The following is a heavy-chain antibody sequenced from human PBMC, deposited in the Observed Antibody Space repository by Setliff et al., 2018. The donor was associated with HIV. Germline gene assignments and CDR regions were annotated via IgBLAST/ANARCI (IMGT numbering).Heavy chain of an antibody. CDR1: AYSFTDYF. J-gene: IGHJ4*02. CDR3: ARDGPGAAHFDY. V-gene: IGHV1-2*02. D-gene: IGHD3-10*01. CDR2: INPNSDGT. Sequence: ASVKVSCKASAYSFTDYFIHWVRQAPGQGLEWMGWINPNSDGTNYAPKFQGRVTMTRDTSINTDYMDLSGLRSDDTAIYYCARDGPGAAHFDYWGQGTLVTVSS.